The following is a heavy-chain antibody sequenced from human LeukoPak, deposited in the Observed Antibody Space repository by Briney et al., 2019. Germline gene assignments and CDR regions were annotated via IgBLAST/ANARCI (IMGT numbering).Heavy chain of an antibody. J-gene: IGHJ4*02. Sequence: SVKVSCKASGYTFTGYYIHWVRQAPGQGLEWMGWINPNSCGTNYARNFQGRVTMTRDTSISTAYMELSRLRSDDTAVYYCARGCSSTSCYFAVGNYWGQGTLVTVSS. CDR3: ARGCSSTSCYFAVGNY. CDR2: INPNSCGT. V-gene: IGHV1-2*02. CDR1: GYTFTGYY. D-gene: IGHD2-2*01.